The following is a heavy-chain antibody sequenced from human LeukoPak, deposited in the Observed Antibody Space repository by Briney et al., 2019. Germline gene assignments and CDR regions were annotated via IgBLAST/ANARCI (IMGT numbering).Heavy chain of an antibody. CDR1: GGSISSYY. Sequence: PSETLSLTCTVSGGSISSYYWSWIRQPPGKGLEWIGYIYYSGSTNYNPSLKSRVTISVDKSKNQFSLKLSSVTAADTAVYYCATIFGVVRPMGYWGQGTLVTVSS. J-gene: IGHJ4*02. V-gene: IGHV4-59*12. CDR3: ATIFGVVRPMGY. CDR2: IYYSGST. D-gene: IGHD3-3*01.